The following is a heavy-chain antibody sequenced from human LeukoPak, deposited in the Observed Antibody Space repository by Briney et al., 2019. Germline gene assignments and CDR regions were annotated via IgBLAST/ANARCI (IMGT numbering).Heavy chain of an antibody. CDR1: AFTFSSYA. Sequence: PGGPLRLSRAASAFTFSSYAMSWVRQAPGKGLEWVASINLGGGSSTYYADSVKVRFTITRDNSKNTVHLQMDSLRDEDTAVYYRAKDGGRCQLLGSWFDCWGQGSLVTVSS. J-gene: IGHJ4*02. D-gene: IGHD2-21*01. CDR2: INLGGGSST. V-gene: IGHV3-23*01. CDR3: AKDGGRCQLLGSWFDC.